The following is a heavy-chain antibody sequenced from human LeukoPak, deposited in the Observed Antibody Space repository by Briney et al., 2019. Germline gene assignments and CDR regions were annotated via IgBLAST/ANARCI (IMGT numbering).Heavy chain of an antibody. V-gene: IGHV4-39*01. Sequence: SETLSLTCTVSGGSISSSSYYWGWIRQPPGKGLEWIGSIYYSGGTYYNPSLKSRVTISVDTSKNQFSLKLSSVTAADTAVYYCARITTVTDLDYWGQGTLVTVSS. CDR2: IYYSGGT. D-gene: IGHD4-17*01. CDR1: GGSISSSSYY. CDR3: ARITTVTDLDY. J-gene: IGHJ4*02.